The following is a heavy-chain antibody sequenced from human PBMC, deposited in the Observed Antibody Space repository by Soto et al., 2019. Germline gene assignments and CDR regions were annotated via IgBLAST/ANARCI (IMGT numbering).Heavy chain of an antibody. J-gene: IGHJ4*02. V-gene: IGHV4-4*02. CDR2: IHHSGPT. D-gene: IGHD1-20*01. CDR3: ARGGITAVRNYYFDH. CDR1: GDSISSSEW. Sequence: QVQLQESGPGLVKPSGTLSLNCKVSGDSISSSEWWSWVRQPPGKGLEWIAEIHHSGPTNYKPSLQRPVTITVDKSNNQISLRLSTVTAADTAVYYCARGGITAVRNYYFDHWGQGTLVTVSS.